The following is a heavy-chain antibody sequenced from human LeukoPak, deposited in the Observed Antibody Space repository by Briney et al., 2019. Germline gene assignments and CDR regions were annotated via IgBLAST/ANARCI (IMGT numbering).Heavy chain of an antibody. Sequence: TGGSLRLSCAASGFTFIGYGMHWVRQAPGKGLEWVSFIRYDGSDKYYADSVKGRFTISRDNSNNTLYLQMNTLRAEDTAVYYCAKDRITIFGVVNLPLDFDSGGQGTLVTVSS. V-gene: IGHV3-30*02. D-gene: IGHD3-3*01. CDR1: GFTFIGYG. CDR2: IRYDGSDK. CDR3: AKDRITIFGVVNLPLDFDS. J-gene: IGHJ4*02.